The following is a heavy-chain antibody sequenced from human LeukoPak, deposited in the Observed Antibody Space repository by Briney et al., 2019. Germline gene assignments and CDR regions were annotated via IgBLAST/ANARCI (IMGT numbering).Heavy chain of an antibody. D-gene: IGHD5-24*01. Sequence: GGSLRLSCAASGFRFDDFAMHWVRQVPGKGLEWVSGINWNSDYIGYAESVKGWFTISRDNAKNSLYLQLDGLRPEDTAFYFCTRGRSEEMSTMSGSFASWGQGTLVTVSS. CDR1: GFRFDDFA. CDR3: TRGRSEEMSTMSGSFAS. CDR2: INWNSDYI. J-gene: IGHJ4*02. V-gene: IGHV3-9*01.